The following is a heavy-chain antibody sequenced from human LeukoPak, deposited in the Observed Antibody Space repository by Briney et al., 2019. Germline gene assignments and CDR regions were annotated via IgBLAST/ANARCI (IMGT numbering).Heavy chain of an antibody. CDR1: GGTFSSYA. CDR3: ARGLTGIAAAGTRFDY. CDR2: IIPIFGTA. V-gene: IGHV1-69*01. J-gene: IGHJ4*02. Sequence: ASVKVSCKASGGTFSSYAISWVRQAPGQGLEWMGGIIPIFGTANYAQKFQGRVTITADESTSTAYMELSSLRSEDTAVYYCARGLTGIAAAGTRFDYWGQGTLVTVSS. D-gene: IGHD6-13*01.